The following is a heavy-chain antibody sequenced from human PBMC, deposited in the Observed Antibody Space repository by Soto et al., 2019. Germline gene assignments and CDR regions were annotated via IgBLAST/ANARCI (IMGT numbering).Heavy chain of an antibody. J-gene: IGHJ6*02. V-gene: IGHV4-39*01. Sequence: SETLSLTCTVSGGSISSSSYYWGWIRQPPGKGLEWIGSIYYSGSTYYTPSLKSRVTISVDTSKNQFSLKLSSVTAADTAVYYCARAEGINYHYVWGSYPCCNYGMYVWGQGTTVTVSS. CDR1: GGSISSSSYY. CDR2: IYYSGST. CDR3: ARAEGINYHYVWGSYPCCNYGMYV. D-gene: IGHD3-16*02.